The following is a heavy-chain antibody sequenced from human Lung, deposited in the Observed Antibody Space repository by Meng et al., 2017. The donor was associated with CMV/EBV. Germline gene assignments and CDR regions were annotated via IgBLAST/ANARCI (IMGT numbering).Heavy chain of an antibody. D-gene: IGHD6-25*01. J-gene: IGHJ6*02. Sequence: GESLKISCAASGFSLSAYWMTWVSQAPGQGLEWVANIKEDGSERDYVDSVEGRFTISRDNSRNSLFLEMNSLRVGDTAVYYCVRGRGLDAWGQGTTVTVSS. CDR1: GFSLSAYW. CDR2: IKEDGSER. CDR3: VRGRGLDA. V-gene: IGHV3-7*01.